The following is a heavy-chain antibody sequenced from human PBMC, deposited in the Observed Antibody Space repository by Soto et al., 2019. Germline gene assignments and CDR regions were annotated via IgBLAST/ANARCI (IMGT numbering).Heavy chain of an antibody. Sequence: QVQLQQWGAGLLKPSETLSLTCAVYGGSFSGHYWSWIRQPPGKGLEWIGEINHSGSTNYNPSLKSRVTISVDTSKNQFSLKLSSVTAADTAVYYCARGPSMGWFDPWGQGTLVTVSS. D-gene: IGHD3-10*01. J-gene: IGHJ5*02. CDR3: ARGPSMGWFDP. V-gene: IGHV4-34*01. CDR1: GGSFSGHY. CDR2: INHSGST.